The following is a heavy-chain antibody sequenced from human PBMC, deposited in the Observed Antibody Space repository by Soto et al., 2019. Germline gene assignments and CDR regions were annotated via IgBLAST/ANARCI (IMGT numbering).Heavy chain of an antibody. CDR2: ISSEGSSK. V-gene: IGHV3-30*18. J-gene: IGHJ4*02. D-gene: IGHD6-13*01. CDR3: AKDLWSGYCGPLDS. Sequence: QVQLVETGGGVVQPGRSLRLSCAASGFSFSSYGMHWVRQAPGKGLEWVAVISSEGSSKYYGDSVKGRFTIARDNSKNTLYLQMDSLRIEDTAVFFCAKDLWSGYCGPLDSWGQGTLVTVSS. CDR1: GFSFSSYG.